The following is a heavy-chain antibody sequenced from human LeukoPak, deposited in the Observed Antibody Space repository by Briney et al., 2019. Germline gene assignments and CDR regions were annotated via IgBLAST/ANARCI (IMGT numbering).Heavy chain of an antibody. V-gene: IGHV3-23*01. CDR3: ARTDCSGSSCYKIYYFDY. CDR1: GFTFSSYV. J-gene: IGHJ4*02. D-gene: IGHD2-15*01. Sequence: PGGSLRLSCAVSGFTFSSYVMSWVRQAPGKGLEWVSAISGSGGSTYYADSVKGRFTISRDNSKNTLYLQMNSLRAEDTAVYYCARTDCSGSSCYKIYYFDYWGQGTLVTVSS. CDR2: ISGSGGST.